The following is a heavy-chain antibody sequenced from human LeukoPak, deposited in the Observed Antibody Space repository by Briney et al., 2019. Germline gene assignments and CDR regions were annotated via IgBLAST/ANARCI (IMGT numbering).Heavy chain of an antibody. J-gene: IGHJ6*03. CDR3: ARASSQKRITMVRLPDDYYYCMDV. D-gene: IGHD3-10*01. Sequence: ASVKVSCKASGGTFSSYAISWVRQAPGQGLEWMGGIIPIFGTANYAQKFQGRVTITTDESTSTAYMELSSLRSEDTAVYYCARASSQKRITMVRLPDDYYYCMDVWGKGTTVTVSS. CDR1: GGTFSSYA. CDR2: IIPIFGTA. V-gene: IGHV1-69*05.